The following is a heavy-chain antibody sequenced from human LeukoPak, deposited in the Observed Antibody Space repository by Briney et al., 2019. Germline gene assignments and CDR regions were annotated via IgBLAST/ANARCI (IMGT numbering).Heavy chain of an antibody. CDR3: AREVDSRRSAWFDP. J-gene: IGHJ5*02. Sequence: GASVKVSCKASGHNFNSHGFSWVRQVPGQGLEWMGWISTYNGNTYYADNFQDRISVTTDTSTSSVYMELRSLRSDDTAIYYCAREVDSRRSAWFDPWGQGTLVTVSS. D-gene: IGHD4-11*01. CDR1: GHNFNSHG. CDR2: ISTYNGNT. V-gene: IGHV1-18*01.